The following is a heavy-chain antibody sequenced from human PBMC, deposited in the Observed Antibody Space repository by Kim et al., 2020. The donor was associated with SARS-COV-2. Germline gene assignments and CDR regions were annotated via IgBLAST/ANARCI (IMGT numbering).Heavy chain of an antibody. CDR3: ARASGGSYQTSPYYYYYGMDV. Sequence: ASVKVSCKASGYTFTGYYMHWVRQAPGQGLEWMGWINPNSGGTNYAQKFQGWVTMTRDTSISTAYMELSRLRSDDTAVYYCARASGGSYQTSPYYYYYGMDVWGQGTTVTVSS. V-gene: IGHV1-2*04. D-gene: IGHD2-15*01. J-gene: IGHJ6*02. CDR2: INPNSGGT. CDR1: GYTFTGYY.